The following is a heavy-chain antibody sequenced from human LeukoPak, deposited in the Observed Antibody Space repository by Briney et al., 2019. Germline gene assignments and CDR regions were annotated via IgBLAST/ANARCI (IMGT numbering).Heavy chain of an antibody. CDR3: ARARESGYSYGYPADY. Sequence: GGSLRLSCAASGFTFSSNYMSWVRQAPGKGLEWVSVIYSGGSTYYADSVKGRFTISRDNSKNTLYLQMNSLRAEDTAVYYCARARESGYSYGYPADYWGQGTLVTVSS. D-gene: IGHD5-18*01. CDR2: IYSGGST. J-gene: IGHJ4*02. V-gene: IGHV3-66*01. CDR1: GFTFSSNY.